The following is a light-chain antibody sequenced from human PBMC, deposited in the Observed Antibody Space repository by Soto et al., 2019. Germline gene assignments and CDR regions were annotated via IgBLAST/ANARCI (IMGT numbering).Light chain of an antibody. CDR2: GNN. CDR3: QSYDSSLSGYV. CDR1: SSNIGAGYD. Sequence: QSVLTQPPSVSGAPGQRVTISCTGSSSNIGAGYDVHWYQQLPGTAPKLLIYGNNNRPSGVPGRFSGSKSGTSASLAITGLQAEDEADYYCQSYDSSLSGYVFGTGTKVTV. V-gene: IGLV1-40*01. J-gene: IGLJ1*01.